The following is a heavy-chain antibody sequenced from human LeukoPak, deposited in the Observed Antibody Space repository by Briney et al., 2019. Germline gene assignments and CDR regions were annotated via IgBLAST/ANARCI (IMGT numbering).Heavy chain of an antibody. CDR1: GGSISSSSYY. Sequence: SETLSLTCTVSGGSISSSSYYWGWIRQPPGKGLEWIGSIYYSGSTYYNPSLKSRVTISVDTSKNQFSLKLSSVTAADTVVYYCARMSIAAHVARLFDYWGQGTLVTVSS. CDR3: ARMSIAAHVARLFDY. J-gene: IGHJ4*02. D-gene: IGHD6-6*01. CDR2: IYYSGST. V-gene: IGHV4-39*07.